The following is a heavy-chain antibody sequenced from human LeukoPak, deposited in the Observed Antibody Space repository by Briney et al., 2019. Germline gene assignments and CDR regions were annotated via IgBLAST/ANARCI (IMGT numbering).Heavy chain of an antibody. CDR3: ARHVGYSKSVYYMDV. CDR2: IYPGDSDT. D-gene: IGHD6-13*01. CDR1: GYSFTSYW. V-gene: IGHV5-51*01. Sequence: GESLKISCKGSGYSFTSYWIGWVRQMPGKGLEWMGIIYPGDSDTRYSPSFQGQVTISADKSISTAYLQWSSLKASDTAMYYCARHVGYSKSVYYMDVWGKGTTVTVSS. J-gene: IGHJ6*03.